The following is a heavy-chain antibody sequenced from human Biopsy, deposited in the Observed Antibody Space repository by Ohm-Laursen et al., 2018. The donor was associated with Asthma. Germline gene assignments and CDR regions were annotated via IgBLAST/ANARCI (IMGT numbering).Heavy chain of an antibody. CDR1: GFSFNSYG. CDR3: ARSIYDFWSGYYGMDV. J-gene: IGHJ6*02. V-gene: IGHV3-30*03. CDR2: ISFDGRQT. Sequence: SLRLSCAASGFSFNSYGMHWVRQAPGKGLEWVAVISFDGRQTYYADSVKGRFTISRDNSKNTLYLQMNSLRAEDTAVYYCARSIYDFWSGYYGMDVWGQGTTVTVSS. D-gene: IGHD3-3*01.